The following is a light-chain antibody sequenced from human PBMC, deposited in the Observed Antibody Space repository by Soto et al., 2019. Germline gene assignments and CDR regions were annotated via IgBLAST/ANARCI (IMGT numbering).Light chain of an antibody. V-gene: IGKV1-39*01. J-gene: IGKJ2*01. CDR3: QQSYSTGYT. CDR2: AAS. Sequence: DIQMTQSPSSLSASVGDRVTITCRASQSISSYLNWYQQKPGKAPKLLIYAASSLQSGVPSRFSGSGSGTDVTLTISSLQPEDFATYYCQQSYSTGYTFGQGTKLEIK. CDR1: QSISSY.